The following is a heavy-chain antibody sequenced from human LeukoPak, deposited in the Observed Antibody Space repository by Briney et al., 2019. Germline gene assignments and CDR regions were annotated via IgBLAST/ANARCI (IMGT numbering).Heavy chain of an antibody. CDR1: GFTFDDTT. V-gene: IGHV3-43*01. Sequence: GGSLRLSCAASGFTFDDTTMHWVRQRPGKGLEWVSLISWVGNTLYADSVKGRFTISRDNSKNSLFLQMNSLTTEDTALYYCAKGFGSRITSVEMDYWGQGTLLTVSS. D-gene: IGHD3-10*01. CDR3: AKGFGSRITSVEMDY. CDR2: ISWVGNT. J-gene: IGHJ4*02.